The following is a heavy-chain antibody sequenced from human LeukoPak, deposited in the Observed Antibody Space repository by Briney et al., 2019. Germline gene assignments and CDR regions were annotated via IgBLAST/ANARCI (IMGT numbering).Heavy chain of an antibody. CDR2: IYYSGST. V-gene: IGHV4-39*01. J-gene: IGHJ3*02. Sequence: SETLSLTCTVSGGSISSSSYYWGWIRQPPGKGLEWIGSIYYSGSTYYNPSLKSRVTISVDTSKNQFSLKLSSVTAADTAVYYCAGTTGTTGAFDIWGQGTMVTVSS. D-gene: IGHD1-1*01. CDR1: GGSISSSSYY. CDR3: AGTTGTTGAFDI.